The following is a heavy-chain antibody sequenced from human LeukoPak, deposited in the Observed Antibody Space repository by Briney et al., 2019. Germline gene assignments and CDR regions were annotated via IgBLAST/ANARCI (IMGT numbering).Heavy chain of an antibody. D-gene: IGHD6-13*01. CDR3: AILAAADNFDY. CDR2: IYYSGST. CDR1: GGSISSSSYY. V-gene: IGHV4-39*07. Sequence: PSETLSLTCTVSGGSISSSSYYWGWIRQPPGKGLEWIGSIYYSGSTYYNPSLKSRVTISVDTSKNQFSLKLSSVTAADTAVYYCAILAAADNFDYWGQGTLVTVSS. J-gene: IGHJ4*02.